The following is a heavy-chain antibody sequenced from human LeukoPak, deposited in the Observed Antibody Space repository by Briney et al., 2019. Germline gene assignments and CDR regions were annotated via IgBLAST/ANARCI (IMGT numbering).Heavy chain of an antibody. CDR3: ARGRTLKRYCSSTSCYNYFDY. V-gene: IGHV4-34*01. Sequence: PSETLSLTCAVYGGSFSGYYWSWIRQPPGKGLEWIGEINHSGSTNYNPSLKSRVTISVDTSKNQFSLKLSSVTAADTAVYYCARGRTLKRYCSSTSCYNYFDYWGQGTLVTVSS. J-gene: IGHJ4*02. D-gene: IGHD2-2*02. CDR1: GGSFSGYY. CDR2: INHSGST.